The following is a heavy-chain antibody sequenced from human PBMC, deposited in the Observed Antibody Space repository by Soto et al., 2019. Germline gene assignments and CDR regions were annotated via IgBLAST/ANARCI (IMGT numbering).Heavy chain of an antibody. CDR3: ARRRGCSGNSCYSGYVWFDP. CDR2: IYYTGST. V-gene: IGHV4-39*01. J-gene: IGHJ5*02. CDR1: GGSISTISYY. Sequence: PSETLSLTCTVSGGSISTISYYWGWIRQPPGKGLEWIGSIYYTGSTYYDPSLESRVTISVDTSKNQFSLKLRSVTAADTAVYYCARRRGCSGNSCYSGYVWFDPWGQGTLVTVSS. D-gene: IGHD2-15*01.